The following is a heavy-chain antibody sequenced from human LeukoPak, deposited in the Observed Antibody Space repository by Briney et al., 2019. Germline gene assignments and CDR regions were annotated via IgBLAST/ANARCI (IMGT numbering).Heavy chain of an antibody. V-gene: IGHV3-73*01. CDR2: IRSKANSHAT. J-gene: IGHJ6*02. CDR1: GFTFSGSA. Sequence: GGSLKLSCAASGFTFSGSAMHWVRQASGKGLEWVGRIRSKANSHATAYAASVKGRFTISRDDSKNTAFLQMKSLRTEDTAVYYCTRQNAYYYDSSGAMYYYYDGMDVWGQGTTVIVSS. CDR3: TRQNAYYYDSSGAMYYYYDGMDV. D-gene: IGHD3-22*01.